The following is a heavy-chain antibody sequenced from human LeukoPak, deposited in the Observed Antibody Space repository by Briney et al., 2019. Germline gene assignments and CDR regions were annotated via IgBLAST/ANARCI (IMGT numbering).Heavy chain of an antibody. J-gene: IGHJ4*02. CDR1: GFTVTSSC. V-gene: IGHV3-66*01. CDR3: ARDDWATGIPLLY. CDR2: VYSEGTT. Sequence: GGSLRLSCAASGFTVTSSCMNWVRQAPGRGLEWVSIVYSEGTTYYADSVKGRFTISRDNSKNTLYLQMNRLRAEDTAVYYCARDDWATGIPLLYWGQGTLVTVSS. D-gene: IGHD3-9*01.